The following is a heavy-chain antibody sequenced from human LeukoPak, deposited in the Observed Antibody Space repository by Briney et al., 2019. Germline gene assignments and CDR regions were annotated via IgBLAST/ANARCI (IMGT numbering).Heavy chain of an antibody. Sequence: GGSLRLSCAASGFTFSSYSMNWVRQAPGKGLEWVSSISSSSSYIYYADSVKGRFTISRDNSKNTLYLQMNSLRAEDTAVYYCAKYTSRWYYFDYWGQGTLVTVSS. D-gene: IGHD6-13*01. CDR3: AKYTSRWYYFDY. CDR2: ISSSSSYI. J-gene: IGHJ4*02. CDR1: GFTFSSYS. V-gene: IGHV3-21*04.